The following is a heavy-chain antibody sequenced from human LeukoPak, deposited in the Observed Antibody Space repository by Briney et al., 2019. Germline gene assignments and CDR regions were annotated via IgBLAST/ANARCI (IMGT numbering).Heavy chain of an antibody. Sequence: VASVKVSCKASGYTFTSYDINWVRQATGQGLEWMGWMKPNSGNTGYAQKFQDRVIMTRNTSISTVSMELSSLRSDDTAVYYCARGLNWNGGNMDVWGKGTTVTVSS. CDR1: GYTFTSYD. V-gene: IGHV1-8*01. D-gene: IGHD1-1*01. J-gene: IGHJ6*03. CDR3: ARGLNWNGGNMDV. CDR2: MKPNSGNT.